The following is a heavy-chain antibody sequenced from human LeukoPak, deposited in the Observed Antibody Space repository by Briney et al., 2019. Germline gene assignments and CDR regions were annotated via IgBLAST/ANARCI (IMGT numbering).Heavy chain of an antibody. CDR2: ISYDGSNK. V-gene: IGHV3-30*18. CDR3: AKERVVVVAALDY. CDR1: GFTVSSNY. Sequence: GGSLRLSCAASGFTVSSNYMSWVRQAPGKGLEWVAVISYDGSNKCYADSVKGRFTISRDNSKNTLYLQMNSLRAEDTAVYYCAKERVVVVAALDYWGQGTLVTVSS. J-gene: IGHJ4*02. D-gene: IGHD2-15*01.